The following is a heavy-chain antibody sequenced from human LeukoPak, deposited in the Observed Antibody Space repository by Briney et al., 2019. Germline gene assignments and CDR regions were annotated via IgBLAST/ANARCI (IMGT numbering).Heavy chain of an antibody. D-gene: IGHD3-3*01. J-gene: IGHJ6*03. CDR1: GYTFTSYD. CDR2: MNPNSGNT. Sequence: ASVKVSCKASGYTFTSYDTNWVRQATGQGLEWMGWMNPNSGNTGYAQKFQGRVTMTRNTSISTAYMELSSLRSEDTAVYYCARAPAYYDFWSGYYRARYYYYYMDVWGKGTTVTVSS. CDR3: ARAPAYYDFWSGYYRARYYYYYMDV. V-gene: IGHV1-8*01.